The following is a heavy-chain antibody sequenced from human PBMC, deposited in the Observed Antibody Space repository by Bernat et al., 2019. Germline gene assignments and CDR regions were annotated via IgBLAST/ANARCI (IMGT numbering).Heavy chain of an antibody. V-gene: IGHV3-30*18. CDR1: GFTFSSYG. CDR2: ISYDGSNK. D-gene: IGHD5-18*01. J-gene: IGHJ5*02. Sequence: QVQLVESGGGVVQPGRSLRLSCAASGFTFSSYGMHWVRQAPGKGLEWVAVISYDGSNKYYADSVKGRFTISRDNSKNTLYLQMNSQRAEDTAVYYCAKDGGYSYGYFGLWGQGTLVTVSS. CDR3: AKDGGYSYGYFGL.